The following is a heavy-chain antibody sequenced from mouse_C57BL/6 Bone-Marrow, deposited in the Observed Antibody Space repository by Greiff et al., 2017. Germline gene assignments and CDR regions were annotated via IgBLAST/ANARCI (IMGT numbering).Heavy chain of an antibody. V-gene: IGHV1-81*01. D-gene: IGHD1-2*01. CDR3: ARILFITSSLGFDV. J-gene: IGHJ1*03. CDR1: GYTFTSYG. Sequence: QVQLQQSGAELARPGASVKLSCKASGYTFTSYGISWVKQRTGQGLEWIGEIYPRSGNTYYNEKFKGKATLTADKSSSTAYMELRSLTSEDSAVYFCARILFITSSLGFDVWGTGTTVTVSS. CDR2: IYPRSGNT.